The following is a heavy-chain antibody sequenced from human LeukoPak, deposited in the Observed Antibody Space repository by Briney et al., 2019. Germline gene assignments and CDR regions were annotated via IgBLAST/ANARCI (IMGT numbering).Heavy chain of an antibody. Sequence: RASVKVSCKASGGTFSSYAISWVRQAPGQGLEWMGRIIPILGIANYAQKFQGRVTITADKSTSTAYMELCSLRSEDTAVYYCASSCGGDCYSFDYWGQGTLVTVSS. CDR3: ASSCGGDCYSFDY. V-gene: IGHV1-69*04. D-gene: IGHD2-21*02. CDR1: GGTFSSYA. CDR2: IIPILGIA. J-gene: IGHJ4*02.